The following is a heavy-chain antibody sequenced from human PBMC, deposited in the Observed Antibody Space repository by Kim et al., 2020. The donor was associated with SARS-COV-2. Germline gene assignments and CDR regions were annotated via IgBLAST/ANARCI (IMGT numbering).Heavy chain of an antibody. CDR3: TTDPTVTKGYYYYGMDV. CDR1: GFTFSNAW. D-gene: IGHD4-17*01. J-gene: IGHJ6*02. V-gene: IGHV3-15*01. CDR2: IKSKTDGGTT. Sequence: GGSLRLSCAASGFTFSNAWMSWVRQAPGKGLEWVGRIKSKTDGGTTDYAAPVKGRFTISRDDSKNTLYLQMNSLKTEDTAVYYCTTDPTVTKGYYYYGMDVWGQGTTVTVSS.